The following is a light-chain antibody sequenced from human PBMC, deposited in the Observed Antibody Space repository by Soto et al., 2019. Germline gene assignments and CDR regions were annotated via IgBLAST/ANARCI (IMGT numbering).Light chain of an antibody. V-gene: IGKV1-39*01. Sequence: DIQMTQSPSSLSASVGDRVTITCRASQSISNYLNWYQQKPGKAPKLLIYAASSLQSGVPSRFSGSGSGTDFTLTVSSLQPEDFATYYCQQSYSTPVMYTFGQGTNLEIK. CDR2: AAS. CDR1: QSISNY. J-gene: IGKJ2*01. CDR3: QQSYSTPVMYT.